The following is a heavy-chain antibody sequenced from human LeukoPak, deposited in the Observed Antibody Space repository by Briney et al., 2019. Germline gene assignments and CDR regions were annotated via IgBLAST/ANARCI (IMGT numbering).Heavy chain of an antibody. V-gene: IGHV3-7*01. Sequence: GGSLRLSCAASGFTFSTSWMSWVRQTPGKGLEWVAHIKEDGSDKYYVDSVKGRFTISRDNAKNSLYLLMNSLRAEDTAVYFCVRETYTTNWRFDPWGQGTLVTVSS. CDR3: VRETYTTNWRFDP. J-gene: IGHJ5*02. CDR1: GFTFSTSW. D-gene: IGHD1-1*01. CDR2: IKEDGSDK.